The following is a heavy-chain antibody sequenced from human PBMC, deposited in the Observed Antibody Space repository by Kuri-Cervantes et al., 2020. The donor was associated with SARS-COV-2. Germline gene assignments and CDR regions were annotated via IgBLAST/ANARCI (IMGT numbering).Heavy chain of an antibody. CDR3: AREGYYYDSSGYPLGMDV. V-gene: IGHV4-61*01. D-gene: IGHD3-22*01. CDR2: IYYSGST. J-gene: IGHJ6*02. CDR1: GRSVSSGMYY. Sequence: SETLSLTCTVSGRSVSSGMYYCSGIRQPPGKGLEWLGYIYYSGSTNSNPSLKSRVTISVDTSKHQFSLKLSSVTAADTAVYYCAREGYYYDSSGYPLGMDVWGQGTTVTVSS.